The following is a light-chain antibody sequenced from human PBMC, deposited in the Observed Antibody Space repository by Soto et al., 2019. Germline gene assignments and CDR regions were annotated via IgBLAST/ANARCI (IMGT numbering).Light chain of an antibody. CDR1: SSDVGGYNY. CDR2: DVS. J-gene: IGLJ1*01. Sequence: QSELTQPASVSASPGQSIATSCTGTSSDVGGYNYVSWYQQHPGKAPKLMIYDVSNRPSGVSNRFSGSKSGNTASLTISGLQAEDEADYYCSSYTSSTTYVFGTGTKVTVL. CDR3: SSYTSSTTYV. V-gene: IGLV2-14*01.